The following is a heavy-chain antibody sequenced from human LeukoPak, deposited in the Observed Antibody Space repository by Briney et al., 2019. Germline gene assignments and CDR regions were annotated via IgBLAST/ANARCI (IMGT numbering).Heavy chain of an antibody. V-gene: IGHV3-7*01. CDR2: IKQDGSDK. CDR3: ARVSSGYDWEPDY. D-gene: IGHD5-12*01. J-gene: IGHJ4*02. Sequence: GGSLRLSCGASGFNFSNFWMTWVRQAPGRGLEWVANIKQDGSDKHYMDSVKGRFTVSRDNAKNSLSLQMNSLRDEDTAVYYCARVSSGYDWEPDYWGQGALVTVSS. CDR1: GFNFSNFW.